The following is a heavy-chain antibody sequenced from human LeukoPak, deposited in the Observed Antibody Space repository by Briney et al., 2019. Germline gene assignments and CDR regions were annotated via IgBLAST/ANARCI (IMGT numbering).Heavy chain of an antibody. CDR3: ARVYGSGTCVDV. J-gene: IGHJ6*04. CDR2: IYYSGRT. CDR1: GASISSGGYY. V-gene: IGHV4-31*03. Sequence: SETLSLTCTVAGASISSGGYYWSWLRQHPGKGLEWIGYIYYSGRTYYNPSLKSRVTISVDTSKTQFSLKLSSVTAADTAVYYCARVYGSGTCVDVWGKGTTVTVSS. D-gene: IGHD3-10*01.